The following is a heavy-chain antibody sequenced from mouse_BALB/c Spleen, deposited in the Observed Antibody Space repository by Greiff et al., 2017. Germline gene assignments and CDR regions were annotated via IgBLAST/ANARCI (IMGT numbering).Heavy chain of an antibody. CDR2: ILPGSGST. CDR3: ARRDGSSFWFAY. V-gene: IGHV1-9*01. Sequence: VQLQQSGAELMKPGASVKISCKATGYTFSSYWIEWVKQRPGHGLEWIGEILPGSGSTNYNEKFKGKATFTADTSSNTAYMQLSSLTSEDSAVYYCARRDGSSFWFAYWGQGTLVTVSA. D-gene: IGHD1-1*01. J-gene: IGHJ3*01. CDR1: GYTFSSYW.